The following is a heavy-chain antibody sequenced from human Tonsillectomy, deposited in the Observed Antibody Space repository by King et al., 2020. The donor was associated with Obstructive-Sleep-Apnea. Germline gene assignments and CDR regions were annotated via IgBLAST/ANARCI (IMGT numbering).Heavy chain of an antibody. Sequence: VQLVESGGGVVQPGRSLRLSCAASGFTFSSYAMHWVRQAPGKGLEWGAVISYDGSDKYYADSVKGRFTISRDDSRNTLYLQMNSLRAEDTAVYYCARGEVDYYDSRGYYYGGYLDYWGQGTLVTVSS. CDR2: ISYDGSDK. J-gene: IGHJ4*02. V-gene: IGHV3-30*04. CDR3: ARGEVDYYDSRGYYYGGYLDY. CDR1: GFTFSSYA. D-gene: IGHD3-22*01.